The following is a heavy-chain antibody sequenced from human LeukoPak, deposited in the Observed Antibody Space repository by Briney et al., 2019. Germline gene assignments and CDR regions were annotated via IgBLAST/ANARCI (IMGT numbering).Heavy chain of an antibody. J-gene: IGHJ4*02. Sequence: GGSLRLSCAASGFTFSAFHMHWVRQASGKGLEWVANIKQDGSEKYYVDSVKGRFTISRDNAKNSLYLHMNSLRAEDTNVYYCARYSGSYHGFDYWGQGTLVTVSS. D-gene: IGHD1-26*01. V-gene: IGHV3-7*04. CDR2: IKQDGSEK. CDR1: GFTFSAFH. CDR3: ARYSGSYHGFDY.